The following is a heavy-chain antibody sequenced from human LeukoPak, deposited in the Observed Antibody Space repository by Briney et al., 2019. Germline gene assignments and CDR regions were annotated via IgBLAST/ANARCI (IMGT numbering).Heavy chain of an antibody. D-gene: IGHD6-13*01. CDR1: GFTFSSYA. Sequence: PGGSLRLSCAASGFTFSSYAMSWIRQAPGKGLEWVSYISSSGSTIYYADSVKGRFTISRDNAKNSLYLQMNSLRAEDTAVYYCARDYFWGSSWEYNWFDPWGQGTLVTVSS. CDR2: ISSSGSTI. CDR3: ARDYFWGSSWEYNWFDP. J-gene: IGHJ5*02. V-gene: IGHV3-11*04.